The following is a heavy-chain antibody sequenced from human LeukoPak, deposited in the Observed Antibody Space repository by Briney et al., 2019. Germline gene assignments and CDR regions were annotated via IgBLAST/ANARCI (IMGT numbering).Heavy chain of an antibody. V-gene: IGHV3-23*01. J-gene: IGHJ4*02. CDR2: ISGSGGST. D-gene: IGHD7-27*01. CDR1: GFTFSSYA. CDR3: ATQLGIFSGNFDY. Sequence: SGGSLRLSCAASGFTFSSYAMSWVRQAPGKGLEWVSAISGSGGSTYYADSVKGRFTISRDNSKNTLYLQMNSLRAEDTAVYYCATQLGIFSGNFDYWGQGTLVTVSS.